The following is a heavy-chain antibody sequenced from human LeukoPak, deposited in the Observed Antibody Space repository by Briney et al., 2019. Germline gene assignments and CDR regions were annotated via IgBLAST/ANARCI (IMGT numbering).Heavy chain of an antibody. J-gene: IGHJ4*02. CDR2: IWYDGSNK. CDR3: ARDSSVTTGAIDY. V-gene: IGHV3-33*01. D-gene: IGHD4-17*01. Sequence: PGGSLRLSCAASGFTFSSYGMPWVRQAPGKGLEWVAVIWYDGSNKYYADSVKGRFTISRDNSKNTLYPQMNSLRAEDTAVYYCARDSSVTTGAIDYWGQGTLVTVSS. CDR1: GFTFSSYG.